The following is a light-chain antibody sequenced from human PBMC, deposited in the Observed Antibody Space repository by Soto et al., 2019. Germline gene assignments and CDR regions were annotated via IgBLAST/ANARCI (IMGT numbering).Light chain of an antibody. Sequence: QSVLTQPASVSGSPGQSITISCTGTSSEVGSYNLVSWYQQHPGKAPKVMIYEVSERPSGVSNRFPGSQSGNTASLTISGLQAEDEADYYCCSYAGSSTPYVFGTGTKVTVL. CDR3: CSYAGSSTPYV. CDR1: SSEVGSYNL. CDR2: EVS. J-gene: IGLJ1*01. V-gene: IGLV2-23*02.